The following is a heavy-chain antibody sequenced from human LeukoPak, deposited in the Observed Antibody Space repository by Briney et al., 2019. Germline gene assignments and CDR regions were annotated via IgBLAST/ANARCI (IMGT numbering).Heavy chain of an antibody. Sequence: GGSLRLSCAASGFTFSSYAMSWVRQAPGKGLVWVSRINPDGSTTNYADSVKGRFTISRDNAKNTLYLQMNSLRAEDTAVYYCARTGLWRFDYWGQGALVTVSS. CDR1: GFTFSSYA. CDR3: ARTGLWRFDY. J-gene: IGHJ4*02. D-gene: IGHD2/OR15-2a*01. CDR2: INPDGSTT. V-gene: IGHV3-74*01.